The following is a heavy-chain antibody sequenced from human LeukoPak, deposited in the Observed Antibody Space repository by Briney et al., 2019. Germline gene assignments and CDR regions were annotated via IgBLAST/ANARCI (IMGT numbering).Heavy chain of an antibody. J-gene: IGHJ4*02. Sequence: GGSLRLSCAPSGFTFSRHGMHWVRQAPGKGLEWVAIISNDGSRKYYAHSVEGRFTISRDNSKNTLYLQMDSLRAEDTAVYFCARDRAWNYFDYWGQGTLVTVSS. CDR1: GFTFSRHG. CDR3: ARDRAWNYFDY. D-gene: IGHD3-3*01. V-gene: IGHV3-30*03. CDR2: ISNDGSRK.